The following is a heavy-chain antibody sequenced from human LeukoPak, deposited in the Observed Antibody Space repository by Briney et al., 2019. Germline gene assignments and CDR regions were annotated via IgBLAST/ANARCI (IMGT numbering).Heavy chain of an antibody. Sequence: ASVKVSCKASGGTFSSYAISWVRQAPGQGLEWMGGIIPIFGTANYAQKFQGRVTITADESPSTAYMELSSLRSEDTAVYYCARDLRPSEYYYYMDVWGKGTTVTISS. V-gene: IGHV1-69*13. CDR1: GGTFSSYA. D-gene: IGHD3-10*01. CDR3: ARDLRPSEYYYYMDV. J-gene: IGHJ6*03. CDR2: IIPIFGTA.